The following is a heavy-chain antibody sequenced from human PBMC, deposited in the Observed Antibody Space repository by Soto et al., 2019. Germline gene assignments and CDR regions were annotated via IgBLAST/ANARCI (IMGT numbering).Heavy chain of an antibody. CDR2: INSDGSST. CDR1: GFTFSSYW. V-gene: IGHV3-74*01. CDR3: ARSAYCGGDCPPYYYGMDV. J-gene: IGHJ6*02. Sequence: GGSLRLSCAASGFTFSSYWMHWVRQAPGKGLVWVSRINSDGSSTSYADSVKGRFTISRDNAKNTLYLQMNSLRAEDTAVYFCARSAYCGGDCPPYYYGMDVRGQGTTVTVSS. D-gene: IGHD2-21*02.